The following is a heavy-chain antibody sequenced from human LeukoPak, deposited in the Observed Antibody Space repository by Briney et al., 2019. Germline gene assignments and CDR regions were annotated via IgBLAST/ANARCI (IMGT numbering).Heavy chain of an antibody. CDR3: ARDKAAAVAFDI. J-gene: IGHJ3*02. D-gene: IGHD6-13*01. V-gene: IGHV4-34*01. Sequence: PSETLSLTCAVYGGSFSGYYWSWIRQPPGKGLEWIGEINHSGSTNYNPSLKSRVTISVDTSKNQFSLKLSSVTAADTAVYYCARDKAAAVAFDIWGQGTMVTVSS. CDR2: INHSGST. CDR1: GGSFSGYY.